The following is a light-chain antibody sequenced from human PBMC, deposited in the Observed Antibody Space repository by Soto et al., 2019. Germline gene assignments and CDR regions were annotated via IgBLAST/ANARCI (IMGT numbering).Light chain of an antibody. CDR2: DVS. CDR3: CSYAANYNFWV. J-gene: IGLJ3*02. CDR1: NSDIGGYNY. V-gene: IGLV2-11*01. Sequence: QSALTQPRSVSGSPGQSVTISCNGTNSDIGGYNYVSWYQQHPGKAPKVMIYDVSRRPSGVPDRFSGSKSGNTASLTISGLQAEDEADYYCCSYAANYNFWVFGGGTKLTVL.